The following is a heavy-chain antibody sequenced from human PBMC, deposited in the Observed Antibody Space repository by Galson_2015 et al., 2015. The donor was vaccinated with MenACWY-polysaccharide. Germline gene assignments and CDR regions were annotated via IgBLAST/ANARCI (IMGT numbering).Heavy chain of an antibody. CDR3: AKDQRWNLPDY. CDR1: GFIFSNYW. V-gene: IGHV3-74*01. CDR2: INTDGSVT. J-gene: IGHJ4*02. D-gene: IGHD1-7*01. Sequence: SLRLSCAASGFIFSNYWMHWVRQAPGKGLVWVLRINTDGSVTSYADSVKGRFTISRDNAKNRLLLQMNSLSVDDTAVYYCAKDQRWNLPDYWGQGILVTVSS.